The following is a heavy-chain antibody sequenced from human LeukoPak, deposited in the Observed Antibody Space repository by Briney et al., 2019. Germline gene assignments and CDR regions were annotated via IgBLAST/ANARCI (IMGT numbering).Heavy chain of an antibody. Sequence: SETLSLTCTVSGYSISSGYYWGWIRPPPGKGLEWIGSIYHSGSTYYNPSLKSRVTISVDTSKNQFSLKLSSVTAADTAVYYCARVGGPNFDYWGQGALVTVSS. CDR1: GYSISSGYY. CDR3: ARVGGPNFDY. D-gene: IGHD3-16*01. CDR2: IYHSGST. V-gene: IGHV4-38-2*02. J-gene: IGHJ4*02.